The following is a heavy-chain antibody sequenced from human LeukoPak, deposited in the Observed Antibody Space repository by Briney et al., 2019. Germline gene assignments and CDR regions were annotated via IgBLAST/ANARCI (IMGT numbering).Heavy chain of an antibody. CDR2: ISGSGGNT. CDR3: ATTKQARRYFDY. CDR1: AFTFSNNP. Sequence: GGSLRLSCVGSAFTFSNNPLSWVRQAPGKGLEWVSAISGSGGNTFYADSVRGRFTISRDNSKNTLFLQMNNLRADDTAVYYCATTKQARRYFDYWGQGTLVTVSS. J-gene: IGHJ4*02. D-gene: IGHD1-1*01. V-gene: IGHV3-23*01.